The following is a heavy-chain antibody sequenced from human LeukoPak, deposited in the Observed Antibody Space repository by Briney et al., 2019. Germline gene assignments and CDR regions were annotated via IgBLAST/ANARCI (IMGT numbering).Heavy chain of an antibody. V-gene: IGHV1-2*02. CDR2: INPNSGET. CDR3: AREQDIGMVSALDY. D-gene: IGHD5-18*01. CDR1: GYTFTGYY. J-gene: IGHJ4*02. Sequence: ASVKVSCKPSGYTFTGYYMHWVRQAPGLGLEWMGWINPNSGETNYAQKFQGRVTMTRDTSISTAYMELSRLRSDDTAVYYCAREQDIGMVSALDYWGQGTLVTVSS.